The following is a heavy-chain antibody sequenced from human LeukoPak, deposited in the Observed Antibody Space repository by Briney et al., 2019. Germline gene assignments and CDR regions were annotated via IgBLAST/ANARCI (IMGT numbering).Heavy chain of an antibody. CDR1: GASISSYY. Sequence: SETLSLTCTVSGASISSYYWSWIRQPPGKGLEWIGDIYYSGSIKYNPSLKSRVTMSVDTSRNQFSLNLSSVTAADTAVYYCARHYGPWGQGTLVAVSS. CDR2: IYYSGSI. V-gene: IGHV4-59*08. D-gene: IGHD4-17*01. J-gene: IGHJ5*02. CDR3: ARHYGP.